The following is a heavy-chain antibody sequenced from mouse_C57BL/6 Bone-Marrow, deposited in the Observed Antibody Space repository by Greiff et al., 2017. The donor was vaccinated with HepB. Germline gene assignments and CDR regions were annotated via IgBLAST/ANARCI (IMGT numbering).Heavy chain of an antibody. Sequence: EVQVVESGGGLVKPGGSLKLSCAASGFTFSDYGMHWVRQAPEKGLVWVAYISSGSSTIYYADTVKGRFTISRDNAKNTLFLQMTSLRSEDTAMYYCARGVRAMDYWGQGTSVTVSS. CDR3: ARGVRAMDY. V-gene: IGHV5-17*01. D-gene: IGHD2-13*01. CDR2: ISSGSSTI. CDR1: GFTFSDYG. J-gene: IGHJ4*01.